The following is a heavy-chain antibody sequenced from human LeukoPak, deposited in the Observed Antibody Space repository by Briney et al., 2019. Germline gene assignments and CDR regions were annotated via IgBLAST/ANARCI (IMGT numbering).Heavy chain of an antibody. CDR1: GFTFDDYA. V-gene: IGHV3-23*01. CDR3: AKLLYYYDSSQPY. Sequence: GGSLRLSCAASGFTFDDYAMNWVRQAPGKGLEWVSGINWNGGSTYYADSVKGRFTISRDNSKNTLYLQMNSLRAEDTAVYYCAKLLYYYDSSQPYWGQGTLVTVSS. CDR2: INWNGGST. J-gene: IGHJ4*02. D-gene: IGHD3-22*01.